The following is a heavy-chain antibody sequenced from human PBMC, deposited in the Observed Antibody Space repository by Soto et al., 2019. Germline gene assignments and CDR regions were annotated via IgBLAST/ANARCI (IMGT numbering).Heavy chain of an antibody. D-gene: IGHD3-16*01. CDR2: IYPLFNAP. CDR3: ALSYGSYHYGAY. J-gene: IGHJ4*02. CDR1: GGPFNIFA. Sequence: QLVQSGAEVKKPGSSVKVSCKASGGPFNIFAVTWVRQAPGQGLQWIGGIYPLFNAPHYAQKFRGRFTITADEASSTTHMELSGLISDDTATYYCALSYGSYHYGAYWGQGTPVAVSS. V-gene: IGHV1-69*01.